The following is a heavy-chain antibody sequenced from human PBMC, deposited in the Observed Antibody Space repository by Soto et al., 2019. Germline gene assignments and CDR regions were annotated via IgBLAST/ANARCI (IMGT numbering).Heavy chain of an antibody. J-gene: IGHJ4*02. CDR2: FYYTGST. CDR3: ARSMQYSDGSNYSPFDY. CDR1: GGSVSSGNYY. Sequence: QVQLQESGPGLVKPSETLSLTCTVSGGSVSSGNYYWSWIRQPPGKGLEWIGYFYYTGSTNYNPALTIRVSISIDAAKNQYSLRLSSVTAADTAVYYCARSMQYSDGSNYSPFDYWGQGTLVTVSS. V-gene: IGHV4-61*01. D-gene: IGHD3-22*01.